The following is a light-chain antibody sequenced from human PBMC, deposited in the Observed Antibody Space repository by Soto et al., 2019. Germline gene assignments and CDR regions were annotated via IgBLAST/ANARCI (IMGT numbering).Light chain of an antibody. CDR2: EGN. V-gene: IGLV2-23*01. CDR3: CSYAGSHYV. CDR1: SDNVGSYNL. J-gene: IGLJ1*01. Sequence: QSALTQPASVSGSPGQSITISCTGTSDNVGSYNLVSWYQQHPGKAPKLMIYEGNKRPSGVSNRFSGSKSGNTASLSISGLQAEDEADYYCCSYAGSHYVFGTGTKVTVL.